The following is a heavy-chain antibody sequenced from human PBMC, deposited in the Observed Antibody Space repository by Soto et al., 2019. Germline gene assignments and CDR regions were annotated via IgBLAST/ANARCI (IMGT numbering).Heavy chain of an antibody. Sequence: TGGSLRLSCAASGFTFSSYAMSWVRQAPGKGLEWVSAISGSGGSTYYADSVKGRFTISRDNSKNTLYLQMNSLRAGDTAVYYCAKVDIVATIRGFAFDYWGQGTLVTVSS. D-gene: IGHD5-12*01. J-gene: IGHJ4*02. CDR3: AKVDIVATIRGFAFDY. V-gene: IGHV3-23*01. CDR1: GFTFSSYA. CDR2: ISGSGGST.